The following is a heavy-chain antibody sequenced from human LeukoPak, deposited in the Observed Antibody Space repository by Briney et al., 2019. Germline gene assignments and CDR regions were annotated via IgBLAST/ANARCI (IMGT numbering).Heavy chain of an antibody. CDR3: ARRSMVRGVLYYYYYMDV. J-gene: IGHJ6*03. Sequence: SETLSLTCTVSGGSISSSAYHWGWIRQPPGKGLEWIGSIHYSGSTYYNPSLKSRVTISVDTSKNQFSLKLSSVTAADTAVYYCARRSMVRGVLYYYYYMDVWGKGTTVTISS. CDR2: IHYSGST. D-gene: IGHD3-10*01. CDR1: GGSISSSAYH. V-gene: IGHV4-39*01.